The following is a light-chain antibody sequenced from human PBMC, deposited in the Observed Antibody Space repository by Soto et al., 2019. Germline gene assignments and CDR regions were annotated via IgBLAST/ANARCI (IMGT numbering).Light chain of an antibody. V-gene: IGKV1-5*01. J-gene: IGKJ1*01. CDR2: DAS. CDR3: QQYHIYSLT. CDR1: QSINRW. Sequence: DIQMTQSPSTLSSSVGERVTITCRASQSINRWLAWYQQKPGKAPKTLIYDASTLESGVPSRFSGSGSGTEFTLTITSLQPDDFAAYYCQQYHIYSLTFGQGTKVEIK.